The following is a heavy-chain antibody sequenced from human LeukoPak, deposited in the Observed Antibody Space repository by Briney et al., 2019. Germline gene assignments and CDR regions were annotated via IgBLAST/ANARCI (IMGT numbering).Heavy chain of an antibody. Sequence: ASVKVSCMASGYTFTGYYMHWVRQAPGQGLEWMGRINPNSGGTNYAQKFQGRVTMTRDTSISTAYMELSRLRSDDTAVYYCARGSREWLLSTFDYWGQGTLVTVSS. CDR3: ARGSREWLLSTFDY. J-gene: IGHJ4*02. V-gene: IGHV1-2*06. CDR2: INPNSGGT. CDR1: GYTFTGYY. D-gene: IGHD3-3*01.